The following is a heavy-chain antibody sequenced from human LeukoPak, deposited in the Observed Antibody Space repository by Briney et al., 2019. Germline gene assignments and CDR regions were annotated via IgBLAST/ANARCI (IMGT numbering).Heavy chain of an antibody. D-gene: IGHD6-19*01. CDR1: GFTFDDYT. CDR2: ITWDSGTT. J-gene: IGHJ4*02. V-gene: IGHV3-43*01. Sequence: GGSLRLSCAASGFTFDDYTMLWVRQAPGKSLEWVSLITWDSGTTYYKDSVKGRFTISRDNSKNSLYLQMNSLRTEDTALYYCAKGYSSGWYPFDYWGQGTLVTVSS. CDR3: AKGYSSGWYPFDY.